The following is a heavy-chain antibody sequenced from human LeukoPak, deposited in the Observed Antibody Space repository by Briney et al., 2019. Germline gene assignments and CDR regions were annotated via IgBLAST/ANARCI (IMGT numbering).Heavy chain of an antibody. V-gene: IGHV4-4*07. CDR1: GGSISSYY. D-gene: IGHD1-26*01. CDR3: ARGGPYSRSYYPFDY. CDR2: IYTSGST. J-gene: IGHJ4*02. Sequence: PSETLSLTCSVSGGSISSYYWSWIRQPAGKGLEWIGRIYTSGSTNYNPSLKSRVTMSVDTSKNQFSLKLSSVTAADTALYYCARGGPYSRSYYPFDYWGQGILVTVSS.